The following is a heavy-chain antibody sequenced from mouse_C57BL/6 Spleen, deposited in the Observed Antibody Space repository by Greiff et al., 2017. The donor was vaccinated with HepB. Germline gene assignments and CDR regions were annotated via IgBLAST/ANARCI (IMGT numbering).Heavy chain of an antibody. CDR3: TRSTDVYYFDY. J-gene: IGHJ2*01. Sequence: VQLQQSGPELVKPGASVKISCKASGYAFSSSWMNWVKQRPGKGLEWIGRIYPGDGDTNYNGKFKGKATLTADKSSSTAYMQLSSLTSVDSAVYFCTRSTDVYYFDYWGQGTTLTVSS. CDR1: GYAFSSSW. CDR2: IYPGDGDT. V-gene: IGHV1-82*01.